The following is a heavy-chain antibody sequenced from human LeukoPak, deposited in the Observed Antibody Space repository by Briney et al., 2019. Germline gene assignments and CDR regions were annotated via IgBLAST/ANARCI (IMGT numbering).Heavy chain of an antibody. D-gene: IGHD3-10*01. J-gene: IGHJ3*02. CDR3: ANMGRGDGDFDAFDI. V-gene: IGHV3-30*02. CDR2: IRYDGSNK. Sequence: GGSLRLSCAASGFTFSSYGMHWVRQAPGKGLEWVAFIRYDGSNKYYADSVKGRFTISRTNSKNTLYLQMNILTADDTAVYYCANMGRGDGDFDAFDIWGQRRKVTVSS. CDR1: GFTFSSYG.